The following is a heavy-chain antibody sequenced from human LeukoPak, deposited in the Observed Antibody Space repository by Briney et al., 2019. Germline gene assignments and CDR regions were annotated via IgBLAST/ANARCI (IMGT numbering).Heavy chain of an antibody. D-gene: IGHD4-17*01. CDR1: GYTFTGYY. J-gene: IGHJ3*02. V-gene: IGHV1-2*06. Sequence: ASVKVSCKASGYTFTGYYMHWVRQAPGQGLEWMGRINPNSGGTNYAQKFQGRVTMTRDTSISTAYMELSRLRSDDTAVYYCARVYGDPRSAFDIWGQGTMVTVSS. CDR3: ARVYGDPRSAFDI. CDR2: INPNSGGT.